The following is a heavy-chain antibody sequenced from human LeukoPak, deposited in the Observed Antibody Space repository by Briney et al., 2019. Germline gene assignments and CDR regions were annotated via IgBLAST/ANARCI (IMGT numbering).Heavy chain of an antibody. Sequence: SETLSLTCTVSGGSISSSSYYWGWIRQPPGKGLEWIGSIYYSGSTYYNPSLKSRVTISVDTSKNQFSLKLSSVTAADTAVYYCARRAAVLLWFGESHWYFDLWGRGTLVTVSS. D-gene: IGHD3-10*01. V-gene: IGHV4-39*07. CDR2: IYYSGST. CDR1: GGSISSSSYY. CDR3: ARRAAVLLWFGESHWYFDL. J-gene: IGHJ2*01.